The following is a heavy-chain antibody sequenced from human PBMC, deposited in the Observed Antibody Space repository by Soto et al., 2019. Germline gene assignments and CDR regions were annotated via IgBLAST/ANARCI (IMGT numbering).Heavy chain of an antibody. CDR1: GYTFTSYG. CDR3: ARNPGGDIVVVPAAMWFDP. D-gene: IGHD2-2*01. J-gene: IGHJ5*02. V-gene: IGHV1-18*01. CDR2: ISAYNGNT. Sequence: ASVKVSCKASGYTFTSYGISWVRQAPGQGLEWMGWISAYNGNTNYAQKLQGRVTMTTDTSTSTAYMELRSLRSDDTAVYYCARNPGGDIVVVPAAMWFDPWGQGTLVTVS.